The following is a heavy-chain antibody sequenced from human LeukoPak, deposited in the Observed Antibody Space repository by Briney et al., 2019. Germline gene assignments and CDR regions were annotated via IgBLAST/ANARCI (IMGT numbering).Heavy chain of an antibody. Sequence: SETLSLTCAVYGGSFSGYYWSWIRQPPGKGLEWIGEINHSGSTNYNPSLKSRATISVDTSKNQFSLKLSSVTAADTAVYYCARLPDTRYCSSTSCYTAAVTAFDIWGQGTMVTVSS. D-gene: IGHD2-2*02. CDR3: ARLPDTRYCSSTSCYTAAVTAFDI. V-gene: IGHV4-34*01. CDR1: GGSFSGYY. CDR2: INHSGST. J-gene: IGHJ3*02.